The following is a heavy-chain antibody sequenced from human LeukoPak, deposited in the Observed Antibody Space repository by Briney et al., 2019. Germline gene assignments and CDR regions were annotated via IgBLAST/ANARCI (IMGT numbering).Heavy chain of an antibody. Sequence: SETLSLTCTVSGGSISSYYWSWIRQPPGKGLEWIGNIYYSGSTNYNPSLKSRVTISVETSKNQFPLKLSSVTAADTAVYYCARFVEKWGFTGNTHAFDIWGQGTMVTVSS. J-gene: IGHJ3*02. V-gene: IGHV4-59*01. CDR1: GGSISSYY. CDR3: ARFVEKWGFTGNTHAFDI. CDR2: IYYSGST. D-gene: IGHD5-24*01.